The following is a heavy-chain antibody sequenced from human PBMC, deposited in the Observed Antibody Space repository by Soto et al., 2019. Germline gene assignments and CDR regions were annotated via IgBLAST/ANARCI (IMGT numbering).Heavy chain of an antibody. D-gene: IGHD2-2*01. CDR1: GYSFTSYW. Sequence: GEPLVLPWKGSGYSFTSYWIDWVRQMPGKGLEWMGIIYPGDSDTRYSPSFQGQVTISTDKYIRTAYLHWLSLKASDTAILYCASLSLCSSTSCSPGYFDYWGQGTLATVSA. CDR3: ASLSLCSSTSCSPGYFDY. CDR2: IYPGDSDT. J-gene: IGHJ4*02. V-gene: IGHV5-51*01.